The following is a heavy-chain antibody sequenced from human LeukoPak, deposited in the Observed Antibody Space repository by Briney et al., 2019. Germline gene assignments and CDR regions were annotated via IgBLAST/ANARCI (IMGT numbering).Heavy chain of an antibody. V-gene: IGHV3-23*01. CDR2: INTAGDNT. CDR3: AKGIGAFANNWFDP. Sequence: GGSLRLSCAASGFTFDSYAMSWVRQTPGKGLQWVASINTAGDNTYTVNPVKGRFTISRDNLKNTLYLQMNSPRVEDTAIYYCAKGIGAFANNWFDPWGQGTLVTVSS. J-gene: IGHJ5*02. D-gene: IGHD4/OR15-4a*01. CDR1: GFTFDSYA.